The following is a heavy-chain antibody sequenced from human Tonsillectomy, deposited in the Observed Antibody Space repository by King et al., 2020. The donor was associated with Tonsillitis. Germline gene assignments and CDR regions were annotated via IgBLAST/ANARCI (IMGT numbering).Heavy chain of an antibody. V-gene: IGHV3-7*03. CDR3: ARGDGGLDY. D-gene: IGHD3-22*01. Sequence: VQLVESGGGLVQPGGSLRLSCAASGFTVSAYWRTWVRQAPGKGLEWVANIKKDGSEKSYVDSVKGRFTISRDNAKNSLYLQMNSLRAEDTAVYYCARGDGGLDYWGQGTLVTVSS. CDR1: GFTVSAYW. CDR2: IKKDGSEK. J-gene: IGHJ4*02.